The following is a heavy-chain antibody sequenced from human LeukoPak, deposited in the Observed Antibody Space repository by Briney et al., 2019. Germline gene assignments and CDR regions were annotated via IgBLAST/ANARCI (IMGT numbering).Heavy chain of an antibody. CDR2: INQSGST. J-gene: IGHJ5*02. Sequence: SETLSLTCAVYGGSFSDYYWNWIRQPPGKGLEWIGEINQSGSTNYNPSLKSRVTLSVDTSNNQFSLKLSSVTAADTAVYYCTRRPGYCPNGVCYKRNWFDPWGQGTLVTVSS. V-gene: IGHV4-34*01. D-gene: IGHD2-8*01. CDR1: GGSFSDYY. CDR3: TRRPGYCPNGVCYKRNWFDP.